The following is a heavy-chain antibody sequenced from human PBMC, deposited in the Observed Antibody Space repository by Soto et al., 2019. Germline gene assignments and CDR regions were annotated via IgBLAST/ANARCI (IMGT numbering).Heavy chain of an antibody. D-gene: IGHD2-15*01. CDR1: GFTFRSYT. Sequence: GGSLRLSCVASGFTFRSYTMHWVRQAPGKGLEWVSSITGSGNYIYYTDSVKGRFTISRDNARNSLFLQMNSLRAEDTAVYHCARDRGLLLSWNWFDPWGQGTRVTVSS. CDR3: ARDRGLLLSWNWFDP. V-gene: IGHV3-21*01. CDR2: ITGSGNYI. J-gene: IGHJ5*02.